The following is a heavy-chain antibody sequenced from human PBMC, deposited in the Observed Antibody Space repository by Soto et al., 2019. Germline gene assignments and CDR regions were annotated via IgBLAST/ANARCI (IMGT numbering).Heavy chain of an antibody. J-gene: IGHJ6*02. CDR2: ISYDGDNK. Sequence: QVQLVETVGVVVQPGRSLRLSCAASGFTFSYHALNWVRQAPGKGLEWVAVISYDGDNKYIAEAVKGRFTISRDNSKNTVSLQMNSLRAEDTAMYFCARGTTTSAFSAMDVWGQGTTVTVSS. D-gene: IGHD1-1*01. CDR3: ARGTTTSAFSAMDV. CDR1: GFTFSYHA. V-gene: IGHV3-30-3*01.